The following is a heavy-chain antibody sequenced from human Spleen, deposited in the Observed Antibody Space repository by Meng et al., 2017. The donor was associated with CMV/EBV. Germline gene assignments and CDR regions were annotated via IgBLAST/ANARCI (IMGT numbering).Heavy chain of an antibody. J-gene: IGHJ4*02. CDR2: ISGVGGST. Sequence: GGSLRLSCAASGFTFSNYAMSWVRQAPGKGLEWVSAISGVGGSTYYADSVKGRFTISRDNSKNTLYLQMGSLRAEDTAVYFCAKTPVEVVPINCYFDYWGQGTLFTVSS. V-gene: IGHV3-23*01. CDR1: GFTFSNYA. CDR3: AKTPVEVVPINCYFDY. D-gene: IGHD3-22*01.